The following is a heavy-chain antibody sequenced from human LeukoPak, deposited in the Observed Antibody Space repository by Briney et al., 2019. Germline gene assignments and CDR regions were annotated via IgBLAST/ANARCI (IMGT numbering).Heavy chain of an antibody. CDR3: AKDRLGYSYGFPYYFDY. CDR1: GFTFSSYG. Sequence: PGRSLRLSCAASGFTFSSYGMHWVRQAPGKGLEWVAVISYDGSNKYYADSVKGRFTISRDNSKNTLYLQMNGLRAEDTAVYYCAKDRLGYSYGFPYYFDYWGQGTLVTVSS. J-gene: IGHJ4*02. V-gene: IGHV3-30*18. CDR2: ISYDGSNK. D-gene: IGHD5-18*01.